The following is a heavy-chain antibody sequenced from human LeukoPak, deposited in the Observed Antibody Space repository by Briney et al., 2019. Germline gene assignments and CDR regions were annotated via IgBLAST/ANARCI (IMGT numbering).Heavy chain of an antibody. V-gene: IGHV1-69*06. CDR2: IIPIFGTA. J-gene: IGHJ4*02. CDR1: GGTFSSYA. D-gene: IGHD6-19*01. Sequence: ASVKVSCKASGGTFSSYAISWVRQAPGQGLEWMGGIIPIFGTANYAQKFQGRVTITADKSTSTAYMELSSLRSDDTAVYYCARDLEIAVAGARLFDYWGQGTLVTVSS. CDR3: ARDLEIAVAGARLFDY.